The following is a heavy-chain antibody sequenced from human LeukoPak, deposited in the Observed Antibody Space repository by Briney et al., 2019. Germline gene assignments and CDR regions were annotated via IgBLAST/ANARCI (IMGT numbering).Heavy chain of an antibody. Sequence: SETLSLTCTVSGGSISSGSYYWSWIRQPAGRGLEWIGRIYTSGSTNYNPSLKSRVTISLDTSKNQFSLQLNSVTPDDTAVYYCARGGLVRSPRGYFDFWGQGTLVTVSS. V-gene: IGHV4-61*02. CDR3: ARGGLVRSPRGYFDF. CDR1: GGSISSGSYY. J-gene: IGHJ4*02. CDR2: IYTSGST. D-gene: IGHD1-26*01.